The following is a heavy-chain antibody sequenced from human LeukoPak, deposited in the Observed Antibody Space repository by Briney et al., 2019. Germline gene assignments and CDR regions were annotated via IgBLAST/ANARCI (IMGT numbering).Heavy chain of an antibody. CDR2: IYYSGST. CDR3: ARTIFGVVIP. CDR1: GGSISSSSYY. J-gene: IGHJ5*02. Sequence: SETLSLTCTVSGGSISSSSYYWGWIRQPPGKGLEWIGSIYYSGSTYYNPSLKSRVTISVDTSKNRSSLKLSSVTAADTAVYYCARTIFGVVIPWGQGTLVTVSS. V-gene: IGHV4-39*01. D-gene: IGHD3-3*01.